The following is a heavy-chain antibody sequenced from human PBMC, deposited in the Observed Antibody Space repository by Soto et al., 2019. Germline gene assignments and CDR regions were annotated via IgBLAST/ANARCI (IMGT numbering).Heavy chain of an antibody. CDR2: ISGSGGST. J-gene: IGHJ4*02. CDR1: GFTFSSYA. V-gene: IGHV3-23*01. D-gene: IGHD6-19*01. CDR3: AKSGGQWPARGYYFDY. Sequence: PGGSLRLSCAASGFTFSSYAMSWVRQAPGKGLEWVSAISGSGGSTYYADSAKGRFTISRDNSKNTLYLQMNSLRAEDTAVYYCAKSGGQWPARGYYFDYWGQGTLVTVSS.